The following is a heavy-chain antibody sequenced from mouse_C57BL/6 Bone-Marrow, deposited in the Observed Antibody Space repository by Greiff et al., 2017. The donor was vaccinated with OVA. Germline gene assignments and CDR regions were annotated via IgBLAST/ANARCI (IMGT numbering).Heavy chain of an antibody. D-gene: IGHD4-1*01. V-gene: IGHV1-39*01. CDR3: ARRVLGRNWYFDV. CDR1: GYSFTDYN. Sequence: VQLQQSGPELVKPGASVTISCKASGYSFTDYNMNWVKQSTGKSLEWIGVLNPPYGTTSYHQQFKGTATLTVDQSSSTAYMQLNSLRAEDSAVYYGARRVLGRNWYFDVWGTGTTVTVSS. J-gene: IGHJ1*03. CDR2: LNPPYGTT.